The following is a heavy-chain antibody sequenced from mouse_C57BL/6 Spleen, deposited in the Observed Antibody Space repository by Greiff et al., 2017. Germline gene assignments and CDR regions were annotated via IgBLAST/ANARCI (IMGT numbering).Heavy chain of an antibody. D-gene: IGHD1-1*01. CDR1: GFSLTSYA. CDR3: ARNWGTVVATRYFDV. J-gene: IGHJ1*03. CDR2: IWTGGGT. V-gene: IGHV2-9-1*01. Sequence: QVQLKESGPGLVAPSQSLSITCTVSGFSLTSYAISWVRQPPGTGLEWLGVIWTGGGTNYNSALKSRLSISKDNSKSQVFLKMNSLQTDDTARYXCARNWGTVVATRYFDVWGTGTTVTVSS.